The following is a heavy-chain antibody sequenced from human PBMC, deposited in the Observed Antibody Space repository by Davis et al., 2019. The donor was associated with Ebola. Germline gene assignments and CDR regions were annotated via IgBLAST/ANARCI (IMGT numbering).Heavy chain of an antibody. CDR1: GFTVSRNS. CDR3: ARALRLSGWYAWYMAY. D-gene: IGHD6-19*01. V-gene: IGHV3-53*01. CDR2: IYGDGTT. Sequence: GESLKISCVASGFTVSRNSVTWVRQAPGKGLEWVSIIYGDGTTDYADSVKGRFTISRDNSNNTVYLQMSSLGLEDTAVYYCARALRLSGWYAWYMAYWGQGTLVTVSS. J-gene: IGHJ4*02.